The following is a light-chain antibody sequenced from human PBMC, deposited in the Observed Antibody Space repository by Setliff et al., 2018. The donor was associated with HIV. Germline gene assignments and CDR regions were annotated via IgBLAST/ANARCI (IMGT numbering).Light chain of an antibody. CDR1: TGAVSSGQY. CDR2: NTN. V-gene: IGLV7-43*01. Sequence: QAVVTQEPSLTVSPGGTVTLTCASSTGAVSSGQYPNWFQQKPGQAPKTLICNTNHNHSWTPARFSGSLLWGKAALTLSGVQPEDEAVYYCLRYYGGARVFGAGTKVTVL. J-gene: IGLJ1*01. CDR3: LRYYGGARV.